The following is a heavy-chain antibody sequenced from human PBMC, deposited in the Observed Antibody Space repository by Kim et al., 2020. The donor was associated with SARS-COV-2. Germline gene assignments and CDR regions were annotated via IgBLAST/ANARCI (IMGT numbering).Heavy chain of an antibody. V-gene: IGHV3-74*01. Sequence: DSVKGRFTISRDNAKNTLYLQMNSLRAEDTAVYYCAREIRGWGGEYYFDYWGQGTLVTVSS. D-gene: IGHD3-16*01. J-gene: IGHJ4*02. CDR3: AREIRGWGGEYYFDY.